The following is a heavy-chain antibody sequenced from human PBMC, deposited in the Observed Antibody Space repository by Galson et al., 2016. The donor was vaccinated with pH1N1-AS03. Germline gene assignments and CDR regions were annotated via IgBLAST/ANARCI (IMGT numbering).Heavy chain of an antibody. V-gene: IGHV4-59*12. CDR1: GGSIGVSY. CDR2: FYYIANT. Sequence: ETLSLTCTVSGGSIGVSYWSWIRQSPGRGVEWIGYFYYIANTKYNPSLKSRVTISVDTSKNQFSLNLTSLTAADTAVYYCAKLRRGPWYLDLWGRGTMVTVSP. D-gene: IGHD4-17*01. J-gene: IGHJ2*01. CDR3: AKLRRGPWYLDL.